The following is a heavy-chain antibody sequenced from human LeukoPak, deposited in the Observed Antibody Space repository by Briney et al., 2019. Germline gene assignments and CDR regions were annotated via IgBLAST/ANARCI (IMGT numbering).Heavy chain of an antibody. D-gene: IGHD6-19*01. J-gene: IGHJ4*02. Sequence: PSETLSLTCTVSGGSISSYYWSWIRQPPGKGLEWIGYIYYSGSTNYNPSLKSRVTISVDTSKNQFSLKLSSVTAADTAVYYCARAVSSGWYRVDYWGQGTLVTVSP. CDR2: IYYSGST. CDR1: GGSISSYY. CDR3: ARAVSSGWYRVDY. V-gene: IGHV4-59*01.